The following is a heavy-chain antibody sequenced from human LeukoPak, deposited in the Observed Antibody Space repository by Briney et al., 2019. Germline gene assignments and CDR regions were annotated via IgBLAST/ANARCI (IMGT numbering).Heavy chain of an antibody. CDR3: AKGSTVSLFSPDY. CDR2: ISGSGGST. D-gene: IGHD4-11*01. Sequence: GGSLRLSCAASGFTFSSYAMSWVRQAPXXXLEWVSAISGSGGSTYYADSVKGRFTTSRDNSKNTLYLQMNSLRAEDTAVYYCAKGSTVSLFSPDYWGQGTLVTVSS. CDR1: GFTFSSYA. V-gene: IGHV3-23*01. J-gene: IGHJ4*02.